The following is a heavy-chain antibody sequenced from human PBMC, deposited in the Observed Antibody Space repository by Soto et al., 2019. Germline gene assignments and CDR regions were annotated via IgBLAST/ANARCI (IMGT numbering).Heavy chain of an antibody. CDR2: INSDGSIT. D-gene: IGHD2-21*02. V-gene: IGHV3-74*01. Sequence: EVQLIESGGGLVQPGGSLRLSCAASGFTFSHYWMHWVRQTPGKGLVWISRINSDGSITSSADSVRGRFSMSRDNAKNSLYLQMNSLRADDTAVYFCARDIGGVTASDAFDVWGHGTMVTVSS. J-gene: IGHJ3*01. CDR3: ARDIGGVTASDAFDV. CDR1: GFTFSHYW.